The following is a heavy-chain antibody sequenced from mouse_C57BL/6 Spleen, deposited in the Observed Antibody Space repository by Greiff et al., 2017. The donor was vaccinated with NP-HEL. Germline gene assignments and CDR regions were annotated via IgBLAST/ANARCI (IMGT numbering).Heavy chain of an antibody. CDR3: ARGDYYGSNFDY. Sequence: VQLQQSGAELVKPGASVKLSCKASGYTFTSYWMQWVKQRPGQGLEWIGEIDPSDSYTNYNQKFKGKATLTVDTSSSTAYMQLSSLTSEDSAVYYCARGDYYGSNFDYWGQGTTLTVSS. D-gene: IGHD1-1*01. V-gene: IGHV1-50*01. CDR1: GYTFTSYW. CDR2: IDPSDSYT. J-gene: IGHJ2*01.